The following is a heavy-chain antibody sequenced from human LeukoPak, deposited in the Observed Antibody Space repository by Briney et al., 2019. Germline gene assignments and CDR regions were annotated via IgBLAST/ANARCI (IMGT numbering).Heavy chain of an antibody. Sequence: PGGSLRLSCAASGFTFSSYAMSWVRQAPGKGLEWVSAISGSGGSTYYADSVKGRFTISRDNSKNTLYLQTNSLRAEDTAVYYCAKDVGSGPRALFDPWGQGTLVTVSS. D-gene: IGHD3-10*01. CDR2: ISGSGGST. J-gene: IGHJ5*02. V-gene: IGHV3-23*01. CDR1: GFTFSSYA. CDR3: AKDVGSGPRALFDP.